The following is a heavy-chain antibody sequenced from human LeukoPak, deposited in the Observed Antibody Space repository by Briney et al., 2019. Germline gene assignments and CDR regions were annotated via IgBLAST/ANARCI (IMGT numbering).Heavy chain of an antibody. Sequence: GGPLRLSCATSGFPFGIYAMTWLRQAPGKGLEWVSAISRGAIDIYYADSVQGRFTISRDDSKNAVYLQMNNLRSEDTAVYYCTKEVWGSYPDWGQGTLVTVSS. V-gene: IGHV3-23*01. CDR3: TKEVWGSYPD. CDR2: ISRGAIDI. D-gene: IGHD3-16*02. CDR1: GFPFGIYA. J-gene: IGHJ4*02.